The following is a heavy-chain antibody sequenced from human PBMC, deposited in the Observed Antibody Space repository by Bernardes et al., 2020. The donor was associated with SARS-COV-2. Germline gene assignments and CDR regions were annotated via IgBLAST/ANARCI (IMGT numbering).Heavy chain of an antibody. CDR1: GGSIRSNY. J-gene: IGHJ2*01. D-gene: IGHD2-15*01. CDR3: ARVGVVVATNWYFDL. Sequence: SETLSLTCTVSGGSIRSNYWSWIRQPPGQGLEWMGYIYNSGSTNYNPSLKSRVTISVDTSKNQFSLKLSSVTAADTAVYYCARVGVVVATNWYFDLWGRGTLVIVSS. CDR2: IYNSGST. V-gene: IGHV4-59*01.